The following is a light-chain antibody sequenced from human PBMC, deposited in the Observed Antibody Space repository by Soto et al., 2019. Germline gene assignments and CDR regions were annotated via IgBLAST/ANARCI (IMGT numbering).Light chain of an antibody. CDR2: GAS. CDR1: QSVSNN. J-gene: IGKJ1*01. Sequence: EIVMTQSPATLSVSPGERAILSCRASQSVSNNLAWYQQKPGQAPRLLMYGASTRATGIPARFSGSGSGTEFTLTIRSLQSEDFAIYYCQQYSHWPPETFGQGTKVDIK. CDR3: QQYSHWPPET. V-gene: IGKV3-15*01.